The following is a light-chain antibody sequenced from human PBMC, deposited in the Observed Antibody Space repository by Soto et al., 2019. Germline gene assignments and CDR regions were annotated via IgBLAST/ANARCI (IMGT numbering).Light chain of an antibody. CDR2: DAS. CDR3: QQYGSAPFT. J-gene: IGKJ3*01. V-gene: IGKV3-20*01. Sequence: ESVLTQSPGTLSLSPGERATLSCRASQSVSSSYLAWYRQKPGQTPRLLIYDASSRATGIPDRISGSGSGTDFTLTISRLEPEDFAVYYCQQYGSAPFTFGPGTKVDIK. CDR1: QSVSSSY.